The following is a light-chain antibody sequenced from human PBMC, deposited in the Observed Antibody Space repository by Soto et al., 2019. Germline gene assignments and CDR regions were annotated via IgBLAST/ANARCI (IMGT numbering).Light chain of an antibody. Sequence: EIVMTQSPATLSVSPGERATLSCRASQSVSSNLAWYQQKPGQAPRLLIYGASTRATDVPARFSGSGSGTEFTLTISSLQSEDFAVYYCQQYNNWPPWTFCQGTKV. CDR3: QQYNNWPPWT. V-gene: IGKV3-15*01. J-gene: IGKJ1*01. CDR1: QSVSSN. CDR2: GAS.